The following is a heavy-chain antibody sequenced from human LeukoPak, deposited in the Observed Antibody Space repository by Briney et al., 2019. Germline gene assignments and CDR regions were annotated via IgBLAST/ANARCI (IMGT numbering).Heavy chain of an antibody. D-gene: IGHD5-24*01. V-gene: IGHV1-18*01. CDR3: ARDIRDGSAGDY. J-gene: IGHJ4*02. CDR1: GYTFTSYD. Sequence: VASVKVSCKASGYTFTSYDINWVRQAPGQGLEWMGWISAYNGNTNYAQKLQGRVTMTTDTSTSTAYMQLRSLRSDDTAVYYCARDIRDGSAGDYWGQGTLVTVSS. CDR2: ISAYNGNT.